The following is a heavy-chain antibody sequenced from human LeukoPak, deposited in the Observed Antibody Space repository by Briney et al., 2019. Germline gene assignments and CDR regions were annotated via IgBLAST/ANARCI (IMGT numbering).Heavy chain of an antibody. CDR3: ATYGIAARRRVSYDY. J-gene: IGHJ4*02. CDR2: MNPNSGNT. CDR1: GYTFTSYD. Sequence: ASVKVSCKASGYTFTSYDINWVRQATGQGLEWMGWMNPNSGNTAYAQKFQGRVTMTEDTSTDTAYMELSSLRSEDTAVYYCATYGIAARRRVSYDYWGQGTLVTVSS. V-gene: IGHV1-8*01. D-gene: IGHD6-6*01.